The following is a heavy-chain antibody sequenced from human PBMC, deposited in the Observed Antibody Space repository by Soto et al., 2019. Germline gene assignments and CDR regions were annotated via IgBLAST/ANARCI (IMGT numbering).Heavy chain of an antibody. V-gene: IGHV3-21*01. D-gene: IGHD2-8*01. Sequence: GGSLRLSCSASGFTFSRYSMNWVRQAPGKRLEWVPSISTSSSHIYYADPVKGRLTISRDNAKNSLYLQINTLRAEQTAVYYRARFDSSCTNAVCRYYNSAIDVWGQRTTVT. J-gene: IGHJ6*02. CDR3: ARFDSSCTNAVCRYYNSAIDV. CDR2: ISTSSSHI. CDR1: GFTFSRYS.